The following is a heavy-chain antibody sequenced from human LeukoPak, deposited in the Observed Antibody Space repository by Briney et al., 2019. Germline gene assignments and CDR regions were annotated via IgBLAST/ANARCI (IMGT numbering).Heavy chain of an antibody. Sequence: SETLSLTCTVSGGSISSYYWSWIRQPPGKGPEWIGYIYYSGNTNYNPSLKSRLIMSLDTSKNHFSLKLNSVTAADTAVYYCARHKDSGDYPLDYWGQGILVSVSS. D-gene: IGHD4-17*01. CDR3: ARHKDSGDYPLDY. CDR2: IYYSGNT. V-gene: IGHV4-59*01. J-gene: IGHJ4*02. CDR1: GGSISSYY.